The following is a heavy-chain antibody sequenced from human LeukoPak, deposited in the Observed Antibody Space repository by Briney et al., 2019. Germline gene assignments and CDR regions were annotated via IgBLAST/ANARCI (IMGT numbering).Heavy chain of an antibody. V-gene: IGHV3-21*01. Sequence: GGSLRLSCAASGFTFDDYGMSWVRQAPGKGLEWVSSISSSSSYIYYADSVKGRFTISRDNAKNSLYLQMNSLRAEDTAVYYCAREGEGDFDYWGQGTLVTVSS. D-gene: IGHD1-26*01. CDR2: ISSSSSYI. CDR1: GFTFDDYG. J-gene: IGHJ4*02. CDR3: AREGEGDFDY.